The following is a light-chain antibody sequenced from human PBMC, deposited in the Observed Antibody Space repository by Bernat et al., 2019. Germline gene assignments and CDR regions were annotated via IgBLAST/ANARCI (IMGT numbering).Light chain of an antibody. CDR1: SNSVGYQG. CDR2: RNN. CDR3: SAWDSSLSAWV. J-gene: IGLJ3*02. Sequence: QAGLTQPPSVSKGLRQTATLTCTGNSNSVGYQGAAWLQQHQGHPPKLLSYRNNNRPSGISERFSASRSGSTASLTITGLQPEDEADYYCSAWDSSLSAWVCGGGTKLTVL. V-gene: IGLV10-54*04.